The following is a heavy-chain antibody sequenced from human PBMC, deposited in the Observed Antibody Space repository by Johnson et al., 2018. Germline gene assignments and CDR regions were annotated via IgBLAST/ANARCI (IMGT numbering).Heavy chain of an antibody. D-gene: IGHD4-11*01. CDR1: GYTFGNYA. J-gene: IGHJ6*03. V-gene: IGHV3-49*03. CDR3: CSNNVPKNYYFYYMDV. CDR2: MRSQAYGATT. Sequence: EVQLLETGGDMVEPGRPLRLSCSGSGYTFGNYAVSWFRQAPGKGLEWVGHMRSQAYGATTQLAASVQGRFTISRDDSKSIAYLQMNSLRTEDTAVYYCCSNNVPKNYYFYYMDVWGKGTTVTVSS.